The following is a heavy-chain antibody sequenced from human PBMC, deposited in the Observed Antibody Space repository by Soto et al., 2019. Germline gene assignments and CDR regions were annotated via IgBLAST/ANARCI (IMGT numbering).Heavy chain of an antibody. D-gene: IGHD3-10*01. Sequence: GGSLRLSCAASGFTFSSYGMHWVRQAPGKGLEWVAVIWYDGSNKYYADSVKGRFTISRDNSKNTLYLQMNSLRAEDTAVYYCARESVWFGDSPDAFDIWGQGTMVTVSS. CDR1: GFTFSSYG. CDR2: IWYDGSNK. V-gene: IGHV3-33*01. CDR3: ARESVWFGDSPDAFDI. J-gene: IGHJ3*02.